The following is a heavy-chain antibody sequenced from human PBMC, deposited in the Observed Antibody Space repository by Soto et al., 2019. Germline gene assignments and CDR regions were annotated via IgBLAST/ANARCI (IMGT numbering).Heavy chain of an antibody. CDR3: ARDRDVVLVPPPTYDYYYYGMDV. CDR2: ISFNNGDT. J-gene: IGHJ6*02. CDR1: GYTFSSYT. V-gene: IGHV1-18*04. D-gene: IGHD2-8*02. Sequence: QVQLVQSGPEVKKPGASVKVSCKTSGYTFSSYTISWVRQAPGQGLEWMGRISFNNGDTKYAQKFQGRGTMTTDTATSTAHMELRSLRSDDTAVYYCARDRDVVLVPPPTYDYYYYGMDVWGQGTTVTVSS.